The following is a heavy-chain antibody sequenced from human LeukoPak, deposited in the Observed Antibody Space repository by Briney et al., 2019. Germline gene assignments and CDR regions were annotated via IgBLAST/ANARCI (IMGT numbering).Heavy chain of an antibody. V-gene: IGHV4-39*01. Sequence: SETLSLTCNVSGESITSGTSYWGWIRQPPGKGLEWIANIFYNGSPYYNPSLKSRVTMLVDTSKNIFSLILRAVTATDTAIYYCARHLDSSRSPRGRTFDVWGHGTLVTVSS. CDR1: GESITSGTSY. D-gene: IGHD4-11*01. CDR3: ARHLDSSRSPRGRTFDV. J-gene: IGHJ3*01. CDR2: IFYNGSP.